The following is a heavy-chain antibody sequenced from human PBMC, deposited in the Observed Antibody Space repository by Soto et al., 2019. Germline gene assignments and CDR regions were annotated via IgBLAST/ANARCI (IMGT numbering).Heavy chain of an antibody. J-gene: IGHJ5*02. CDR2: IYYSGST. V-gene: IGHV4-59*01. CDR1: GGSISSYY. Sequence: QVQLQESGPGLVKPSETLSLTCTVSGGSISSYYWSWIRQPPGKGLEWIGYIYYSGSTNYNPSLKSRVTISVDTSKNQFSLKLSSVTAADTAVYYCARGIPYDFWSGYHDGYWFDPWGQGTLVTVSS. D-gene: IGHD3-3*01. CDR3: ARGIPYDFWSGYHDGYWFDP.